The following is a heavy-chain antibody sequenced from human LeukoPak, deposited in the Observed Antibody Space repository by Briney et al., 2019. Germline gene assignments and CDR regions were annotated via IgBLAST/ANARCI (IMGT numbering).Heavy chain of an antibody. J-gene: IGHJ4*02. V-gene: IGHV3-30*04. CDR3: ARDSAMYYYGSGSYFGD. Sequence: GGSLRLSCAASGFTFSSYAMHWVRQAPGKGLEWVAVISYDGSNKYYADSVKGRFTISRDNSKNTLYLQMNSLRAEDTAVYYCARDSAMYYYGSGSYFGDWGQGTLVTVSS. D-gene: IGHD3-10*01. CDR1: GFTFSSYA. CDR2: ISYDGSNK.